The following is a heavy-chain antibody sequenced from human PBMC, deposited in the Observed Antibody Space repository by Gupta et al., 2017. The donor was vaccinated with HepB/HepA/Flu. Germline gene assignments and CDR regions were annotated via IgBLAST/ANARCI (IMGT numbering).Heavy chain of an antibody. CDR2: IYPGDSDT. CDR1: GYTFSSRW. D-gene: IGHD4-17*01. CDR3: AKDYGADGGDAFDI. Sequence: EVRLVQSGAEVKEPGESLKISCKGSGYTFSSRWIAWVRQMPGKGLEWMGTIYPGDSDTRYSPSFQGQVTISADKSISTAYLQWSSLKVSDTAMYYCAKDYGADGGDAFDIWGQGTMVTVSS. J-gene: IGHJ3*02. V-gene: IGHV5-51*01.